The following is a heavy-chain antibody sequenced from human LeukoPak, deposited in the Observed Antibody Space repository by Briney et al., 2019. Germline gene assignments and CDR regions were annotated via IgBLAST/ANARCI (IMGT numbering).Heavy chain of an antibody. Sequence: GAPVKVSCKASGYTFTGYYMHWVRQAPGQGLEWMGWINPNSGGTNYAQKFQGWVTMTRDTSISTAYMELSRLRSDDTAVYYCARGGLLWFGELPRESLGYWGQGTLVTVSS. CDR2: INPNSGGT. J-gene: IGHJ4*02. D-gene: IGHD3-10*01. V-gene: IGHV1-2*04. CDR1: GYTFTGYY. CDR3: ARGGLLWFGELPRESLGY.